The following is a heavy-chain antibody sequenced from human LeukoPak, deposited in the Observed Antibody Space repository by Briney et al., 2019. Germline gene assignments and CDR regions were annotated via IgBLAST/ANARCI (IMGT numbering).Heavy chain of an antibody. CDR2: IHSATNTI. V-gene: IGHV3-48*01. Sequence: GGSLGLSCAASGFTFSSYSMNWVRQAPGKGLDWVSYIHSATNTIYYADSVKGRFTISRDNAKNSLYLQMNSLRVDDTAVYYCARVPYSSAWDSWGQGTLVTVSS. CDR3: ARVPYSSAWDS. CDR1: GFTFSSYS. D-gene: IGHD6-25*01. J-gene: IGHJ4*02.